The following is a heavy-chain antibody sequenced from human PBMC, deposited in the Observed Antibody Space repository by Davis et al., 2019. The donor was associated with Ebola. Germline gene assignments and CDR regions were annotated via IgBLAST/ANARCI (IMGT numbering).Heavy chain of an antibody. CDR2: IFHSGST. D-gene: IGHD1-1*01. J-gene: IGHJ4*02. V-gene: IGHV4-4*02. CDR1: GDSITSLNW. Sequence: SETLSLTCTVSGDSITSLNWWGWVRQPPGKGLEWIGEIFHSGSTNYNPFLMSRVSISVDKSKNQFSLKLNSVTAADTAVYYCARGPRGYGPSTYYFDYWGQGTLVTVSS. CDR3: ARGPRGYGPSTYYFDY.